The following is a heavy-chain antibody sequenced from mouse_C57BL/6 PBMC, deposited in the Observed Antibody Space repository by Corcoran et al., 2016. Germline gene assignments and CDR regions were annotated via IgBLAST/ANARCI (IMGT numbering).Heavy chain of an antibody. CDR1: GYTFTDYY. V-gene: IGHV1-26*01. Sequence: EVQLQQSGPELVKPGASVKISCTASGYTFTDYYMNWVQQSHGKSLEWIGDINPNNGGTSYNQKFKGKATLTVDKSSSTAYMELRSLTSEDSAVYYCERWGTTVVADYYAMDYWGQGTSVTVSS. D-gene: IGHD1-1*01. CDR2: INPNNGGT. J-gene: IGHJ4*01. CDR3: ERWGTTVVADYYAMDY.